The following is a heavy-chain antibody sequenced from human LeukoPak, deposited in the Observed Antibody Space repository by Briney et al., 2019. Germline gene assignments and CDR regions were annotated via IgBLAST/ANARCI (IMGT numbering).Heavy chain of an antibody. CDR1: GFTFSSYW. Sequence: GGSLRLSCAASGFTFSSYWMSWVRQAPGKGLEWVANIKQDGSQKYYVDSVKGRFTISRDNAQNSLYLQMNSLRDEDTAVYYCARPYSTSGLSFRGQGTLVTVSS. J-gene: IGHJ4*02. D-gene: IGHD6-6*01. CDR3: ARPYSTSGLSF. CDR2: IKQDGSQK. V-gene: IGHV3-7*05.